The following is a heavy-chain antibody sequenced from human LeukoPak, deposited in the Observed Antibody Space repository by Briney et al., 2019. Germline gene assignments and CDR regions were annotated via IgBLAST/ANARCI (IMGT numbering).Heavy chain of an antibody. CDR1: GYTFTSYG. Sequence: SVKVSCKASGYTFTSYGISWVRQAPGQGLEWMGGIIPIFGTANYAQKFQGRVTITADESTSTAYMELSSLRSEDTAVYYCARWYVRSSGWYLWAGYGMDVWGQGTTVTVSS. D-gene: IGHD6-19*01. CDR3: ARWYVRSSGWYLWAGYGMDV. V-gene: IGHV1-69*13. CDR2: IIPIFGTA. J-gene: IGHJ6*02.